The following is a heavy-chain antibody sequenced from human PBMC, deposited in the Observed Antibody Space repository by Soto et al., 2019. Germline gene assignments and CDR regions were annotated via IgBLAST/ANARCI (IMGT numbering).Heavy chain of an antibody. V-gene: IGHV3-33*01. J-gene: IGHJ4*02. D-gene: IGHD1-26*01. CDR3: ARELYSGSYSD. Sequence: QVQLVESGGGVVQPGRSLRLSCAASGFTFSSYGMHWVRQAPGKGLEWVAVIWYDGSNKYYADSVKGRFTISRDNSKNTLYLQMNSLRAEDTAVYYCARELYSGSYSDWGQGTLVTVSS. CDR2: IWYDGSNK. CDR1: GFTFSSYG.